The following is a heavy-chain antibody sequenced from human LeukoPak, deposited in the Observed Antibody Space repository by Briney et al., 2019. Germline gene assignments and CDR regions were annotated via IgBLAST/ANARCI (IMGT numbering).Heavy chain of an antibody. J-gene: IGHJ6*02. Sequence: SETLSLTCTVSGGSISSYYWSWIRQPAGKELEWIGRISASGSTNYNPSLKSRVTMSLDTSKNQFSLKLNSVTAADTAVYYCAKAPPAYYGLAVGGQGTTAPVPS. CDR3: AKAPPAYYGLAV. V-gene: IGHV4-4*07. CDR2: ISASGST. CDR1: GGSISSYY.